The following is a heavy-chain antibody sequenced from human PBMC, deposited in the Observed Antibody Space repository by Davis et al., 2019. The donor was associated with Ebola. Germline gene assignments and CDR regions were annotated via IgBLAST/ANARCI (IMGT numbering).Heavy chain of an antibody. CDR1: GFTFSSYW. Sequence: GESLKISCAASGFTFSSYWMSWVRQAPGKGLEWVANIKQDGSEKYYVDSVKGRFTISRDNAKNSLYLQMNSLRAEDTAVYYCARVGYYYDSSGYPVNYYGMDVWGQGTTVTVSS. CDR2: IKQDGSEK. J-gene: IGHJ6*02. D-gene: IGHD3-22*01. CDR3: ARVGYYYDSSGYPVNYYGMDV. V-gene: IGHV3-7*01.